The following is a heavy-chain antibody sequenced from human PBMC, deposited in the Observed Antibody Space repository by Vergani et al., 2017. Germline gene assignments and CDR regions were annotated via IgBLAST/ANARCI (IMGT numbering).Heavy chain of an antibody. J-gene: IGHJ6*02. CDR2: IYSTGST. D-gene: IGHD3-9*01. Sequence: QVQLEESGPGLVKPSETLSLTCTVSGGSFNTYYWSWIRQSPGKRLEWIGYIYSTGSTNYNHSLNSRVTMSVDTSKNQFSLKLRSVTAADTAVYFCARVMYRDEASTGYRLEGMDIWGQGTTVTISS. V-gene: IGHV4-59*13. CDR3: ARVMYRDEASTGYRLEGMDI. CDR1: GGSFNTYY.